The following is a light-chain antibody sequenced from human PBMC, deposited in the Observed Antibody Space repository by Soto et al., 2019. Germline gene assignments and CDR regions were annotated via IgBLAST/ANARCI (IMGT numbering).Light chain of an antibody. V-gene: IGKV3-20*01. CDR1: QSVADIY. J-gene: IGKJ1*01. CDR3: QQYGSSPWT. CDR2: GAS. Sequence: EIVFAQSPGTLSLSPGERATLSCRASQSVADIYLAWYQQKPGQAPRLLIYGASNRATGIPDRFSGSGSGTDFTLTISRLEPEDFAAYYCQQYGSSPWTFGQGTKVDNK.